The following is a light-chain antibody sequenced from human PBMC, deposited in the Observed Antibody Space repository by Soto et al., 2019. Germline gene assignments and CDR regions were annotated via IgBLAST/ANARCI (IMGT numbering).Light chain of an antibody. CDR1: QSVGSNY. J-gene: IGKJ5*01. CDR3: QQYGYSPIT. Sequence: EFVLTQCPVTLALSPGERATLSCRASQSVGSNYLAWYQQKPGQAPRLLIYGASSRATGIADRFSGSGSGTDFTLTISRLEPEDFALYYCQQYGYSPITFGQGTRLEIK. CDR2: GAS. V-gene: IGKV3-20*01.